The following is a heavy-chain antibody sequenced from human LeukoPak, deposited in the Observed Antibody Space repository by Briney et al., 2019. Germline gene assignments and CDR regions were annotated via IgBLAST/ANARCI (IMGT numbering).Heavy chain of an antibody. D-gene: IGHD6-19*01. CDR1: GFTFSSYW. Sequence: AGGSLRLSCAASGFTFSSYWMSWVRQAPGKGLEWVANIKQDGSDKYYVDSVKGRFTISRDNAKNSLYLQMNSLRAEDTAVYYCAKQWLWAGHAFDIWGQGTMVTVSS. J-gene: IGHJ3*02. CDR2: IKQDGSDK. V-gene: IGHV3-7*01. CDR3: AKQWLWAGHAFDI.